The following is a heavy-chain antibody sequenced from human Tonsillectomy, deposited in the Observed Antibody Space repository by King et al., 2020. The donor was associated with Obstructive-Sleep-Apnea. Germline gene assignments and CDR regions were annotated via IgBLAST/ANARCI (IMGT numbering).Heavy chain of an antibody. J-gene: IGHJ4*02. CDR3: ARDYYYDSSGYYVDY. CDR2: IYHSGST. V-gene: IGHV4-38-2*02. Sequence: VQLVESGPGLVKPSETLSLTCTVSGYSISSGYYWGWIRQPPGKGLEWIGSIYHSGSTYYNPSLKSRVTISVDTSKNQFSLKLSSVTAADTAVYYCARDYYYDSSGYYVDYWGQGTLVTVSS. D-gene: IGHD3-22*01. CDR1: GYSISSGYY.